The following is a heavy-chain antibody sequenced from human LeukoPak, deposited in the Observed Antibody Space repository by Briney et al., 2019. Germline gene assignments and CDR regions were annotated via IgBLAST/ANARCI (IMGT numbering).Heavy chain of an antibody. V-gene: IGHV3-23*01. D-gene: IGHD2-21*02. CDR3: ARDRTVVTYYFDY. CDR1: GFTFSSYA. Sequence: TGGSLRLSCAASGFTFSSYAMSWVRQAPGNGLDWVSAISGSGGSTYYADSVKGRFTISRDNSKNTLYLQMNSLRAEDTAVHYCARDRTVVTYYFDYWGQGTLVTVSS. J-gene: IGHJ4*02. CDR2: ISGSGGST.